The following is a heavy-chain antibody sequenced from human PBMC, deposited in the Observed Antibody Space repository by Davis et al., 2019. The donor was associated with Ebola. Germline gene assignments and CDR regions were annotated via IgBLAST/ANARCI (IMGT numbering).Heavy chain of an antibody. V-gene: IGHV5-51*01. CDR2: IYPDDSDT. Sequence: GESLKISCKGSGYRFTSYWIGWVRQMPGRGLQWMGIIYPDDSDTRYSPSFQGQVTISADKSISTAYLQWSSLKASDIAMYYCARPSITGTADAFDIWGQGTMVTVSS. CDR1: GYRFTSYW. CDR3: ARPSITGTADAFDI. J-gene: IGHJ3*02. D-gene: IGHD1-20*01.